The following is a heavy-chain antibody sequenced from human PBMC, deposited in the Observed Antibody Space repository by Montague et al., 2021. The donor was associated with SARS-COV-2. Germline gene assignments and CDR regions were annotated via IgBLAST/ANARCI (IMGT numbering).Heavy chain of an antibody. CDR2: IKQDGSEK. J-gene: IGHJ4*02. CDR3: ARDRVEWFGEPFDY. Sequence: SLRLSCAASGFTFSSNWMSWVRQAPGKGLEWVANIKQDGSEKYYVDFVKGRFNISRDNANTSLYLQMNRLRAEDTAVYYCARDRVEWFGEPFDYWGQGTLVTVSS. V-gene: IGHV3-7*01. D-gene: IGHD3-10*01. CDR1: GFTFSSNW.